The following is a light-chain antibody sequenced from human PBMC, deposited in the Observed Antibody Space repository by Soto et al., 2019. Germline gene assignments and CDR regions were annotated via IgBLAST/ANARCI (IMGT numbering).Light chain of an antibody. Sequence: DLPMTQSPSTLSAPAVARVTITCRASQSISSWLAWYQHQPGKAPKLLIYAASNLDSGVPSSFSGSGSGTYFSLTISNLQPDDCATYYCQQYETYWTGGQGTKVDI. V-gene: IGKV1-5*01. CDR2: AAS. J-gene: IGKJ1*01. CDR1: QSISSW. CDR3: QQYETYWT.